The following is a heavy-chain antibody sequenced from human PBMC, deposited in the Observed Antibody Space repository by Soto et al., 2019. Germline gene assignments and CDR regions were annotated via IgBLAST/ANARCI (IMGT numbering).Heavy chain of an antibody. CDR2: IYWNDDK. J-gene: IGHJ4*02. Sequence: SGPTLVNPTQTLTLTCTFSGFSLSTSGVGVGWIRQPPGKVLEWLALIYWNDDKRYSPSLKSRLTITKDTSKNQVVLTMTNMDPVDTATYYCAHRPSAVVVAATLGDALYFDYWGQGTLVTVSS. CDR3: AHRPSAVVVAATLGDALYFDY. CDR1: GFSLSTSGVG. V-gene: IGHV2-5*01. D-gene: IGHD2-15*01.